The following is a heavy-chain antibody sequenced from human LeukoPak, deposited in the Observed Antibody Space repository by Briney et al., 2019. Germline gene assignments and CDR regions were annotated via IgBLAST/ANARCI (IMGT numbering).Heavy chain of an antibody. D-gene: IGHD2-2*01. V-gene: IGHV3-21*06. CDR3: ARGHTLAAVAPSAVTPCDI. CDR1: GFTFTSYI. CDR2: ISGSSSYI. J-gene: IGHJ4*02. Sequence: PGGSLRLSCAASGFTFTSYIMTWVRQAPGKGLEWVSSISGSSSYIHYADSVKGRFTISRDNAKNSLFLQMNSLRAEDAAVYFCARGHTLAAVAPSAVTPCDIWGRGTLVTVPS.